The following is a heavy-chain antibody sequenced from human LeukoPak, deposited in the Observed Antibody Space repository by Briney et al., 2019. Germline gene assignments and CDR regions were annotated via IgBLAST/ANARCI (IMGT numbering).Heavy chain of an antibody. J-gene: IGHJ5*02. V-gene: IGHV4-38-2*02. D-gene: IGHD3-10*01. CDR1: GYSISSGYY. CDR2: IYHSGST. CDR3: ARGRLGGGKRFGELFGLVWFDP. Sequence: SETLSLTCTVSGYSISSGYYWGWIRQPPGKGLGCIGSIYHSGSTYYNPSLKSRVTISVDTSKNQFSLKLSSVTAADTAVYYCARGRLGGGKRFGELFGLVWFDPWGQGTLVTVSS.